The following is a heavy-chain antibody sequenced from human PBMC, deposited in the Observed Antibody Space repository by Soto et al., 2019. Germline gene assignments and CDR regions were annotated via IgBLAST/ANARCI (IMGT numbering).Heavy chain of an antibody. D-gene: IGHD3-10*01. CDR1: GGTFSSYA. Sequence: QVQLVQSGAEVKKPGSSVKVSCKASGGTFSSYAISWVRQAPGQGLEWMGGIIPIFGTAYYAQKFQGRVTITADESTSTAYMELSSLRSEDTAVYYCARRRYYYGSGSYNYYGMDVWGQGTTVTVSS. CDR3: ARRRYYYGSGSYNYYGMDV. J-gene: IGHJ6*02. V-gene: IGHV1-69*01. CDR2: IIPIFGTA.